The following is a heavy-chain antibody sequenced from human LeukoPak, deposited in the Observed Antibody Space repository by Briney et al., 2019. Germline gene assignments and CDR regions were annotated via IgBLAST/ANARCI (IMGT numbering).Heavy chain of an antibody. Sequence: GASVKVSCKASGGTFSSYAISWVRQAPGQGLEWMGGIIPIFGTANYAQKFQGRVTITADESTSTAYMELSSLRSEDTAVYYCATSRNYYDSSGYFYSGSDFDYWGQGTLVTVSS. V-gene: IGHV1-69*13. D-gene: IGHD3-22*01. CDR2: IIPIFGTA. CDR3: ATSRNYYDSSGYFYSGSDFDY. CDR1: GGTFSSYA. J-gene: IGHJ4*02.